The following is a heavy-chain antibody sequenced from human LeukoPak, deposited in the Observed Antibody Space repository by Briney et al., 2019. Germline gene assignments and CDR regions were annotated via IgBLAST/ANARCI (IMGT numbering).Heavy chain of an antibody. D-gene: IGHD1-26*01. V-gene: IGHV4-34*01. CDR2: INHSGST. J-gene: IGHJ4*02. Sequence: SETLSLTCAVYGGSFSGYYWSWIRQPPGKGLEWIGEINHSGSTNYNLSLKSRVTISVGTSKNQFSLKLSSVTAADTAVYYCAGVGTSGGFDYWGQGTLVTVSS. CDR3: AGVGTSGGFDY. CDR1: GGSFSGYY.